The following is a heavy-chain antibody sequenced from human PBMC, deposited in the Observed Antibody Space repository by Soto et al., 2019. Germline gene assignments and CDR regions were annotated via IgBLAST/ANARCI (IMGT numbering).Heavy chain of an antibody. V-gene: IGHV1-69*13. D-gene: IGHD2-2*01. CDR1: GGTFSSYA. Sequence: GASVKVSCKASGGTFSSYAISWVRQAPGQGLEWMGGIIPIFGTANYAQKFQGRVTITADESTSTVYMELSSLRSEDTAVYYCARGWFRYCSSTSCPPSLYGMDVWGQGTTVTVSS. CDR3: ARGWFRYCSSTSCPPSLYGMDV. J-gene: IGHJ6*02. CDR2: IIPIFGTA.